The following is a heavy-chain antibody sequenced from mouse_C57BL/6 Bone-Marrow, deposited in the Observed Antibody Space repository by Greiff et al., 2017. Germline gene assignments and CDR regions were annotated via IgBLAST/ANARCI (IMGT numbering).Heavy chain of an antibody. Sequence: VQLQESGAELVRPGTSVKMSCKASGYTFTNYWIGWAKQRPGHGLEWIGDIYPGGGYTNYTEKFKGKATLTADKSSSTATMQFSSLTSEDSAIYYCSVYYSNYWYFDVWGTGTTVTVSS. J-gene: IGHJ1*03. D-gene: IGHD2-5*01. CDR3: SVYYSNYWYFDV. CDR2: IYPGGGYT. CDR1: GYTFTNYW. V-gene: IGHV1-63*01.